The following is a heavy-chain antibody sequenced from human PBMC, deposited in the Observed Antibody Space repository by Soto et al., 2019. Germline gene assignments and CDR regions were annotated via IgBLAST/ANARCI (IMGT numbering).Heavy chain of an antibody. CDR2: ISGSGGST. CDR1: GFTFSSYA. Sequence: PGGSLRLSCASSGFTFSSYAMNWVRQAPGKGLEWVSVISGSGGSTYYADSVKGRFTISRDNSKNTLYLQMNSLRAEDTAVYYCAKRNYGSEFDYWGQGTLVTVSP. D-gene: IGHD3-10*01. J-gene: IGHJ4*02. V-gene: IGHV3-23*01. CDR3: AKRNYGSEFDY.